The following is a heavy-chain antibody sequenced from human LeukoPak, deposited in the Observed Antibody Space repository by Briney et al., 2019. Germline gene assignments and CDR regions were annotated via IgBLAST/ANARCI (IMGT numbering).Heavy chain of an antibody. V-gene: IGHV4-38-2*01. J-gene: IGHJ4*02. CDR1: GHSIGNGYY. CDR2: MYHTGNS. D-gene: IGHD6-19*01. CDR3: ARVWGAVAGQKPYYFDY. Sequence: PSETLSLTCAVSGHSIGNGYYWGWIRQPPGKGLEWIGSMYHTGNSHYNPSLKSRVTMSVDTSKNQFSLKLSSVTAADTAVYYCARVWGAVAGQKPYYFDYWGQGTLVTVSS.